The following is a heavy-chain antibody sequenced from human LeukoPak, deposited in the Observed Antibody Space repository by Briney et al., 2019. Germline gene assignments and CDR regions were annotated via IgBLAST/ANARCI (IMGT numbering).Heavy chain of an antibody. J-gene: IGHJ4*02. CDR1: GFTFSSYS. CDR3: ARDSVWSTGPPTLE. Sequence: PGGSLRLSCAASGFTFSSYSMNWVRQAPGKGLEWVSSISSSSSYIYYADSVKGRFTISRDNAKNSLYLQMNSLRAEDTAVYYCARDSVWSTGPPTLEWGQGTLVTVSS. CDR2: ISSSSSYI. D-gene: IGHD2-21*01. V-gene: IGHV3-21*01.